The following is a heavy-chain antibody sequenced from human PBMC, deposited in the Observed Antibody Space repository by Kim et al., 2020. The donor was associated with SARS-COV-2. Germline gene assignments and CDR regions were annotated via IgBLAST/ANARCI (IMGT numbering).Heavy chain of an antibody. Sequence: ASVKVSCKASGYTFSNYDINWVRQATGQGLEWMGWMNPNSGNTGYAQKIQGRVTMTRNTSTSTAYMDLSSLRSEDTAVYYCARGPAWNGGPYYFDYWGRGTLVTVSS. J-gene: IGHJ4*02. CDR2: MNPNSGNT. D-gene: IGHD1-1*01. CDR1: GYTFSNYD. CDR3: ARGPAWNGGPYYFDY. V-gene: IGHV1-8*01.